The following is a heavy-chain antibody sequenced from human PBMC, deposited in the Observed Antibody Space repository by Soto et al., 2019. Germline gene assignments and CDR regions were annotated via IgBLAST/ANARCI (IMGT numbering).Heavy chain of an antibody. Sequence: QVPLVQSGAEAKKPGASVKVSCQPSGYTFTSYAMHWVRQAPGQRLERMGWINAGNGNTKYSQKFQGRVTITRDTSASTAYMELSSLRSEDTAVYYCARSGYSGYDLVGTYYWGQGTLVTVSS. CDR2: INAGNGNT. D-gene: IGHD5-12*01. V-gene: IGHV1-3*01. CDR3: ARSGYSGYDLVGTYY. CDR1: GYTFTSYA. J-gene: IGHJ4*02.